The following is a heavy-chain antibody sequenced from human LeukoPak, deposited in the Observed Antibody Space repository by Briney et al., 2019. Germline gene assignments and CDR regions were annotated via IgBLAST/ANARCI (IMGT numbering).Heavy chain of an antibody. J-gene: IGHJ4*02. CDR1: GFYFRDHW. Sequence: QPGGSLRLSCAASGFYFRDHWMDWVRQAPGKGLEWVGHIKTDGSETYYLDSLKGRISISRDNTNNALYLQMNSLRVEGTAVYYCVKNDGWFHLAQWGQGTLVTVSS. CDR2: IKTDGSET. CDR3: VKNDGWFHLAQ. D-gene: IGHD6-19*01. V-gene: IGHV3-7*03.